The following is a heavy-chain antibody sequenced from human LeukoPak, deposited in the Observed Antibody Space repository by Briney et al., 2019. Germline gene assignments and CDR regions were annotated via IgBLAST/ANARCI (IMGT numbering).Heavy chain of an antibody. CDR2: IIPIFGTA. J-gene: IGHJ3*02. CDR1: GGTFSSYA. V-gene: IGHV1-69*01. Sequence: GSSVKVSCKASGGTFSSYAISWVRQAPGQGLEWMGGIIPIFGTANCAQKFQGRVTITADESTSTAYMELSSLRSEDTAVYYCARVPLAYCGGDCYRGAFDIWGQGTMVTVSS. D-gene: IGHD2-21*02. CDR3: ARVPLAYCGGDCYRGAFDI.